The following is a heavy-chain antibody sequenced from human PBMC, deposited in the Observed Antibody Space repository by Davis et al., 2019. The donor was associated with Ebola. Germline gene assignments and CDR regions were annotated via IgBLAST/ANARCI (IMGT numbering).Heavy chain of an antibody. CDR1: GFTFSNYA. CDR2: IYSGGST. Sequence: GESLKISCVVSGFTFSNYAMHWVRQAPGKGLEWVSVIYSGGSTYYADSVKGRFTISRDNSKNTLYLQMNSLRAEDTAVYYCASGAYVGYFDLWGRGTLVTVSS. CDR3: ASGAYVGYFDL. D-gene: IGHD2-21*01. J-gene: IGHJ2*01. V-gene: IGHV3-53*01.